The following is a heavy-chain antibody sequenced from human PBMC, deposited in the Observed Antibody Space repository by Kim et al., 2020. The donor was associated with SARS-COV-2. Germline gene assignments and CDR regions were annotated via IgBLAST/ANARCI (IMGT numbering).Heavy chain of an antibody. CDR2: ISNSGGST. CDR3: AKESHITLWGLDS. V-gene: IGHV3-23*01. CDR1: GFTFNRFA. D-gene: IGHD5-18*01. Sequence: GGSLRLSCAASGFTFNRFAMNWVRQAPGKGLEWVSGISNSGGSTYYADSVKGRFTISRDNSKKTLYLQMNSLRAEDTAVYYCAKESHITLWGLDSWGQGTLVTVSS. J-gene: IGHJ4*02.